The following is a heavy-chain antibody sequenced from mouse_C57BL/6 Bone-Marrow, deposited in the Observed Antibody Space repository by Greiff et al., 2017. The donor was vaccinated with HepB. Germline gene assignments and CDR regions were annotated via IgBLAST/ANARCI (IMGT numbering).Heavy chain of an antibody. J-gene: IGHJ4*01. CDR3: ARFEFFYDLYAIDY. D-gene: IGHD1-1*01. CDR2: IYPRSGNT. CDR1: GYTFTSYG. Sequence: QVQLQQSGAELARPGASVKLSCKASGYTFTSYGISWVKQRTGQGLEWIGEIYPRSGNTYYNEKFKGKATLTADKSSSTAYMELRSLTSEDSAVYFCARFEFFYDLYAIDYWGQGTSVTVSS. V-gene: IGHV1-81*01.